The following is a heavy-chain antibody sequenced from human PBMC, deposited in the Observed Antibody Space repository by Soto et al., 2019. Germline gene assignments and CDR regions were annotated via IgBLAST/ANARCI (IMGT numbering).Heavy chain of an antibody. CDR1: GYPFYTYG. CDR3: AREPHEFWNSYFFDX. D-gene: IGHD3-3*01. J-gene: IGHJ5*02. V-gene: IGHV1-18*01. CDR2: ISAYNGQT. Sequence: ASLKVSCNASGYPFYTYGINWVRQAPGQRPEWMGWISAYNGQTDYAQNFQGRVTMAKDTSTNTAYMELRNLRSDDTAVYYCAREPHEFWNSYFFDXWGPGTLVTVSX.